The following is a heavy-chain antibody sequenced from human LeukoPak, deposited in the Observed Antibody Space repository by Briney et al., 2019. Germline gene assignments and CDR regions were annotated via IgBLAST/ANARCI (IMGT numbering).Heavy chain of an antibody. Sequence: SETLSLTCTVSGGSISSGSYYWSWIRQPAGKGLEWIGRIYTSGSTNYNPSLKSRVTISVDTSKNQFSLKLSSVTAADTAVYYCARGHILTGYRLDYWGQGTLVTVSS. CDR1: GGSISSGSYY. D-gene: IGHD3-9*01. J-gene: IGHJ4*02. CDR3: ARGHILTGYRLDY. CDR2: IYTSGST. V-gene: IGHV4-61*02.